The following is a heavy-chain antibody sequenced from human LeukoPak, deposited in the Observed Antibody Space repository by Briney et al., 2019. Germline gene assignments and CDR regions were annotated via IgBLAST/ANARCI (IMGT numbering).Heavy chain of an antibody. CDR1: GDSVSRNSVA. V-gene: IGHV6-1*01. CDR2: TYYRSKWYN. J-gene: IGHJ4*02. CDR3: ARGQYSAHDY. Sequence: SQTLSLTCAISGDSVSRNSVAWNWNRQSPSRGLEWLGRTYYRSKWYNDYAVSVRSRISINPDTSKNQFSLQLNSVTPEDTAVYYCARGQYSAHDYWGQGTLVTVSS. D-gene: IGHD4-11*01.